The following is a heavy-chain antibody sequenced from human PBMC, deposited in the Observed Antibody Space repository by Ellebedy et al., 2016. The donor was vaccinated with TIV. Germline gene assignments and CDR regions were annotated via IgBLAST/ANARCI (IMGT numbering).Heavy chain of an antibody. D-gene: IGHD3-3*01. J-gene: IGHJ6*02. V-gene: IGHV3-30*02. CDR1: GFTFSAYG. CDR2: IRYDASNK. CDR3: AKDLALGVNGMDV. Sequence: GGSLRLSCVGSGFTFSAYGMHWVRQAPGKGLDWVAFIRYDASNKYYADSAKGRFTISRDDSKNTLYLQMNSLRVDDTAVYYCAKDLALGVNGMDVWGQGTTVTVSS.